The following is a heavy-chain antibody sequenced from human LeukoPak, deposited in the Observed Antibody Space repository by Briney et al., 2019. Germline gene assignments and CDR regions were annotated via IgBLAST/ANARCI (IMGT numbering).Heavy chain of an antibody. CDR3: ARDLKYYGDYAGGFDP. V-gene: IGHV1-8*01. D-gene: IGHD4-17*01. Sequence: ASVKVSCKASGYTFTTYDINWVRQATGQGLEWMGWMNPNSGNTGYAQRFQGRVTMTRDTSISTAYMELNSLTSEDTAVYYCARDLKYYGDYAGGFDPWGQGTLVTVSS. CDR2: MNPNSGNT. J-gene: IGHJ5*02. CDR1: GYTFTTYD.